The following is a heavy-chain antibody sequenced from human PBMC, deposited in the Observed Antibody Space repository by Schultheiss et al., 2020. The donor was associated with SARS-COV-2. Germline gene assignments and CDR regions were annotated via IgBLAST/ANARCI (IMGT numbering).Heavy chain of an antibody. J-gene: IGHJ4*02. D-gene: IGHD3-10*01. CDR2: ISGSGGST. CDR3: AKDPPMGYYGSGSYNDY. Sequence: GESLKISCAASGFTFSSYAMSWVRQAPGKGLEWVSAISGSGGSTYYADSVKGRFTISRDNSKNTLYLQMNSLRAEDTAVYYCAKDPPMGYYGSGSYNDYWGQGTLVTVSS. V-gene: IGHV3-23*01. CDR1: GFTFSSYA.